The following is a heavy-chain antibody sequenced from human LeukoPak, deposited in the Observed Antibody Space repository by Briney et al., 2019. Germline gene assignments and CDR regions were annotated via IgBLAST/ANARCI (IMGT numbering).Heavy chain of an antibody. D-gene: IGHD2-15*01. CDR1: GGSISSYY. V-gene: IGHV4-59*01. CDR3: AREDYCGGGSCYSGYFQH. J-gene: IGHJ1*01. CDR2: VCYSGIN. Sequence: SDTLSLTCTVSGGSISSYYWSWIRQPPGKGLEWIGYVCYSGINDYNPSLRSRVTISVDTSKNQFSLKLSSVTAADTAVYYCAREDYCGGGSCYSGYFQHWGQGTLVTV.